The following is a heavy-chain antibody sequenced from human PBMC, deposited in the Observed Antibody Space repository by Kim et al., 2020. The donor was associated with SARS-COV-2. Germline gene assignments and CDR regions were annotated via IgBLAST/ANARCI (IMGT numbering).Heavy chain of an antibody. Sequence: GGSLRLSCAASGFTFSSYWMSWVRQAPGEGLEWVANIKQDGSEKYYVDSVKGRFTISRDNAKNSLYLQMNSLRAEDTAVYYCARVKVVPAAMYLSARTARFCYGMDVWVQGTTVTVSS. V-gene: IGHV3-7*01. D-gene: IGHD2-2*01. J-gene: IGHJ6*02. CDR1: GFTFSSYW. CDR3: ARVKVVPAAMYLSARTARFCYGMDV. CDR2: IKQDGSEK.